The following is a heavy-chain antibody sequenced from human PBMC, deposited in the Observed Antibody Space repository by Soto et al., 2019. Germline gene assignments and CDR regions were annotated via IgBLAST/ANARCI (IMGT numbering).Heavy chain of an antibody. CDR3: ARSQGSRTSLEIYYYYYYGMDV. CDR1: GGTFSSYA. Sequence: QVQLVQSGAEVKKPGSSVKVSCKASGGTFSSYAISWVRQAPGQGLEWMGGIIPISETTNYAQKFQVRVTITADESKSTAYMELSSLRSEDTAVYYCARSQGSRTSLEIYYYYYYGMDVWGQGTTVTVSS. V-gene: IGHV1-69*01. J-gene: IGHJ6*02. D-gene: IGHD2-2*01. CDR2: IIPISETT.